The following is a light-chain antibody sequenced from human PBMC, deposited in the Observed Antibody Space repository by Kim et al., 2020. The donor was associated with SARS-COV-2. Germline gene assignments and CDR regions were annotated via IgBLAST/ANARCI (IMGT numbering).Light chain of an antibody. V-gene: IGKV4-1*01. J-gene: IGKJ2*01. CDR2: WAS. Sequence: ATITCNPGQDILTRSTKRNGLLWYQQRPGQPPTLLIAWASTRQSGVPDRFSGSGSETDFTPTIRSLRAEVVAFYYCKKYYITPYTFGQGTRLEFK. CDR3: KKYYITPYT. CDR1: QDILTRSTKRNG.